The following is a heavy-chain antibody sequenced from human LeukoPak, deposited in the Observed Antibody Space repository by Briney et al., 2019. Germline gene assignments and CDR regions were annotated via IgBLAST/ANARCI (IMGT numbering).Heavy chain of an antibody. V-gene: IGHV3-30*02. CDR2: IRYDGSSK. Sequence: GGSLRLSCAASGFTFSSYGMHWVRQAPGKGLEWVAFIRYDGSSKYYADSVKGRFTISRDNSKNTLYLQMNSLRAEDTAVYYCAKDVAHYMDVWGKGTTVTVSS. CDR3: AKDVAHYMDV. J-gene: IGHJ6*03. CDR1: GFTFSSYG.